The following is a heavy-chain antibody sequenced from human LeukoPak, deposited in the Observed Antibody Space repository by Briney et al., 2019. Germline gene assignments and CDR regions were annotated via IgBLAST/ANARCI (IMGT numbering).Heavy chain of an antibody. J-gene: IGHJ6*02. D-gene: IGHD3-3*01. CDR3: ARAHIIDYDFWSDYLSIRKSYYYYYYGMDV. V-gene: IGHV1-3*01. CDR2: INAGNGNT. Sequence: ASVKVSCKASGYTFTSYAMHWVRQAPGQRLEWMGWINAGNGNTKYSQKFQGRVTMTEDTSTDTAYMELSSLRSEDTAVYYCARAHIIDYDFWSDYLSIRKSYYYYYYGMDVWGQGTTVTVSS. CDR1: GYTFTSYA.